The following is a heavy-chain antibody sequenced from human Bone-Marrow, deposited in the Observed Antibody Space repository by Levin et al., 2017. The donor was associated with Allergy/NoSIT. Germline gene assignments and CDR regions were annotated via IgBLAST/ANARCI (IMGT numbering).Heavy chain of an antibody. D-gene: IGHD3-22*01. CDR2: INDRGDKT. V-gene: IGHV3-23*01. J-gene: IGHJ1*01. CDR3: VINDIAI. Sequence: GGSLRLSCAASESLFSYYGMRWVRQAPGKGLEWVSSINDRGDKTYYADSVKGRFTVSRDNSKKMMFLHMSSLRADDTAIYYCVINDIAIGGQGTPVTVSS. CDR1: ESLFSYYG.